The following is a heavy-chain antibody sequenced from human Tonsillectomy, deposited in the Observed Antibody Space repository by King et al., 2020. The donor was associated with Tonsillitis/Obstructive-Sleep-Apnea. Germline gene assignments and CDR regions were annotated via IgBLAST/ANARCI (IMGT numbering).Heavy chain of an antibody. CDR1: GFTFGSYA. Sequence: QLVQSGGGLVQPGGSLRLSCAASGFTFGSYAMSWVRQAPGKGLEWVSIITGSGSRAYYADSVKGRFTISRDNSKNTMYLQMNSLRADDTAVYFCAKVYYYFHDFWGQGTLVTVSS. CDR3: AKVYYYFHDF. D-gene: IGHD3-10*01. J-gene: IGHJ4*02. CDR2: ITGSGSRA. V-gene: IGHV3-23*04.